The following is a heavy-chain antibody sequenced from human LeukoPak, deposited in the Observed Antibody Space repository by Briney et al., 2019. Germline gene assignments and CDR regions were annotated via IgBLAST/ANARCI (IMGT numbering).Heavy chain of an antibody. V-gene: IGHV4-59*01. CDR3: ARVYYSNSYDYWYFDL. CDR2: IYYSGST. J-gene: IGHJ2*01. CDR1: GGSFSSYY. D-gene: IGHD6-13*01. Sequence: SETLSLTCTVSGGSFSSYYWSWIRQPPGKGLEWIGSIYYSGSTDYNPSLKSRVTISVDTSKNQFSLKLSSVTAADTAVYYCARVYYSNSYDYWYFDLWGRGTLVTVSS.